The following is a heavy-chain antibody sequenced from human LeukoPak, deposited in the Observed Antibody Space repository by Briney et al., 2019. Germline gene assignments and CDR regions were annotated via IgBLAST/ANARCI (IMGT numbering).Heavy chain of an antibody. D-gene: IGHD1-26*01. CDR3: ARDPYSGSYGNYYYYFMDV. CDR2: ISGSGGST. Sequence: GGTLRLSCVASGFTFSTYGMSWVRQAPGKGLEWVSAISGSGGSTYYADSVKGRFTISRDNSKNTLYLQMNSLRAEDTAVYYCARDPYSGSYGNYYYYFMDVWGKGTTVTISS. V-gene: IGHV3-23*01. J-gene: IGHJ6*03. CDR1: GFTFSTYG.